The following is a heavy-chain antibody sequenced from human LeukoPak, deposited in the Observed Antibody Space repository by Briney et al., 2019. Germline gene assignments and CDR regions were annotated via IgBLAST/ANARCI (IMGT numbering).Heavy chain of an antibody. CDR2: IYSGGST. D-gene: IGHD5-24*01. V-gene: IGHV3-66*01. Sequence: GGSLRLSCAASGFTVTGNYMSWVRQAPGRGLEWVSVIYSGGSTSYADSVKGRFTISRDNSKNTLYLQMNSLRAEDTAVYYCARAIGYYYGMDVWGQGTLVTVSS. CDR3: ARAIGYYYGMDV. CDR1: GFTVTGNY. J-gene: IGHJ6*02.